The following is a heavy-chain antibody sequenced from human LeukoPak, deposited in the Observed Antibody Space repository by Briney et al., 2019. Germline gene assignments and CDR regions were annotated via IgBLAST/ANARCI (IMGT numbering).Heavy chain of an antibody. V-gene: IGHV4-39*01. CDR1: GGSINTPNYY. CDR2: IFYSGST. Sequence: PSETLSLTCTVSGGSINTPNYYWGWIRQTPGKGLEWIGNIFYSGSTYFNPSLKSRVTISVDTSKNQFSLKLSAVTAADTAVYYCASVRRGFGESSKYYSYYYMDVWGNGTTVTISS. CDR3: ASVRRGFGESSKYYSYYYMDV. D-gene: IGHD3-10*01. J-gene: IGHJ6*03.